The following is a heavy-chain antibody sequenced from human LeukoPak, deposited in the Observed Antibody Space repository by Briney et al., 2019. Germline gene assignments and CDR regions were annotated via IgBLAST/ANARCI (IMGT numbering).Heavy chain of an antibody. Sequence: PSETLSLTCAVSGGSISSGGYSWSWIRQPPGKGLEWIGYIYYSGSTYYNPSLKSRVTISVDTSKNQFSLKLSSVTAADTAVYYCARAITYYDILTGYYPGSWFDPWGQGTLVTVSS. J-gene: IGHJ5*02. D-gene: IGHD3-9*01. V-gene: IGHV4-30-2*05. CDR3: ARAITYYDILTGYYPGSWFDP. CDR1: GGSISSGGYS. CDR2: IYYSGST.